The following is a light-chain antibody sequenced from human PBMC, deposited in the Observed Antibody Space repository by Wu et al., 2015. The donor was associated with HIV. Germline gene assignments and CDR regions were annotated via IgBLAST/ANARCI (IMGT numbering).Light chain of an antibody. V-gene: IGKV3-11*01. J-gene: IGKJ5*01. CDR1: QSITNS. CDR2: DAS. Sequence: ETVLSQSPATLSSSPGERATLSCRASQSITNSLAWYQQKPGQAPTLLIYDASRRATGIPARFSGSGSGTDFTLTISNLEPEDYAVYYCQQCNSWPLTFGQGTRLEI. CDR3: QQCNSWPLT.